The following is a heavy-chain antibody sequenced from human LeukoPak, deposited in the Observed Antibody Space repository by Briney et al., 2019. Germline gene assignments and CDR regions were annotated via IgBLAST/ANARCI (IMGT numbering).Heavy chain of an antibody. CDR3: VRGLGDPELYWYFDL. CDR2: IYYSGST. CDR1: GGSVSSGDYY. V-gene: IGHV4-61*08. Sequence: SETLSLTCTVYGGSVSSGDYYWSWIQQPPGKGLEWIGYIYYSGSTDYNPSLKSRVTMSRDTSKNQFSLKLTSMTAADTGVYFCVRGLGDPELYWYFDLWGRGTLVTVSS. J-gene: IGHJ2*01. D-gene: IGHD1-14*01.